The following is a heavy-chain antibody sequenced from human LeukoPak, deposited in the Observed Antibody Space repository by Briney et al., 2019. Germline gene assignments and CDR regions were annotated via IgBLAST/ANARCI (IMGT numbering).Heavy chain of an antibody. CDR2: IYYSGNT. CDR1: GGSISSSSYY. Sequence: SETLSLTCTVSGGSISSSSYYWGWIRQPPGKGLEWIGSIYYSGNTYYNPSLKSRVTISVDTSKNQFSLKLSSVTAADTAVYYCARFFSSGYSNDYWGQGTLVTVSS. V-gene: IGHV4-39*07. J-gene: IGHJ4*02. CDR3: ARFFSSGYSNDY. D-gene: IGHD3-22*01.